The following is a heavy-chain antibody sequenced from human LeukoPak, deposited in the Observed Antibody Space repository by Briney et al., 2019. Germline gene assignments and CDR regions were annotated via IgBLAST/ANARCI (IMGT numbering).Heavy chain of an antibody. CDR1: GFPFSRYT. V-gene: IGHV3-21*01. J-gene: IGHJ4*02. CDR3: ARVGYSSSSIDY. D-gene: IGHD6-6*01. Sequence: PGGSLRLSCAASGFPFSRYTMNWVRQAPGKGLEWVSSISSSSGYIYYADSVKGRFTISRDNAKNSLYLQMSSLRVEDTAVYYCARVGYSSSSIDYWGQGTLVTVSS. CDR2: ISSSSGYI.